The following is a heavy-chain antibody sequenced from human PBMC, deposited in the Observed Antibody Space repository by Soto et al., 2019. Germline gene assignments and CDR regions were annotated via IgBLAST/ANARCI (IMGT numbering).Heavy chain of an antibody. CDR1: GFTFSRYG. D-gene: IGHD3-10*01. J-gene: IGHJ3*02. CDR2: IWYDGSNK. V-gene: IGHV3-33*01. Sequence: QEQLVESGGGVAQPGRSLRLSCAASGFTFSRYGMHWVRQAPGKGLEWVSVIWYDGSNKYYVDSVKGRFTISRDTSKNTLYLKMNSLRAEDTAMYYCARDRGGGYGSGRDGFDMWGQGTMVTVSS. CDR3: ARDRGGGYGSGRDGFDM.